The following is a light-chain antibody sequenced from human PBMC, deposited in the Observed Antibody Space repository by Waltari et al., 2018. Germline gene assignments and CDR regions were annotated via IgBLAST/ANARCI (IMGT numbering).Light chain of an antibody. CDR1: QSVNNY. CDR3: QQYSSSPLT. V-gene: IGKV3-20*01. CDR2: GAS. J-gene: IGKJ3*01. Sequence: EIVLTQSPGTLSLSPGASATLSCRASQSVNNYLAWFQQKPGQAPRLLIHGASSRATGIPDRISGSGSGTDFTLTISGLEPQDFAVYYCQQYSSSPLTFGPGTKVDIK.